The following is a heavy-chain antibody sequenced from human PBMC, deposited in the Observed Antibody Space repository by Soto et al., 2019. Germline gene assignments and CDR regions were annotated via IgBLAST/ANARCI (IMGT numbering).Heavy chain of an antibody. CDR1: GDSVSSNSAA. CDR3: ARGDSNGWSRGGFDY. Sequence: LSLTCSISGDSVSSNSAAWNWIRQSPSRGLEWLGRTYYRSKWYKDYAVSVKSRITINPDTSKNQFSLQLNSVTPEDTAVYYCARGDSNGWSRGGFDYWGQGTLVTVSS. CDR2: TYYRSKWYK. V-gene: IGHV6-1*01. J-gene: IGHJ4*02. D-gene: IGHD6-19*01.